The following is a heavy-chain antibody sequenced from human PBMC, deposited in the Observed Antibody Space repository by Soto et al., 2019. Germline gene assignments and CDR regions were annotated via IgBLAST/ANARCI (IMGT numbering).Heavy chain of an antibody. V-gene: IGHV1-18*01. CDR3: ARSGVLLWFGEFEYYFDY. CDR1: GYTFTSYC. CDR2: ISAYNGNT. J-gene: IGHJ4*02. Sequence: ASVKVSCKASGYTFTSYCISWVLQAPGEGLEWMGWISAYNGNTNYAQKLQGRVTMTTDTSTSTAYMELRSLRSDDTAVYYCARSGVLLWFGEFEYYFDYWGQGTLVTVSS. D-gene: IGHD3-10*01.